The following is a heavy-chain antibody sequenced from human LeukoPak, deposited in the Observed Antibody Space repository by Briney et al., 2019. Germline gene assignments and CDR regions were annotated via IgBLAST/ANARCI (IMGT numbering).Heavy chain of an antibody. J-gene: IGHJ4*02. Sequence: GGSLRLSCAASGFTFSRHAIHWVRQAPGKGLEWVAVIWFDGSNKYYVDSVKGRFTISRDNSKNTVYLQMDSLRAEDTAVYYCARVSHALLGYDTGWAQIDYWGQGTPVTVSS. V-gene: IGHV3-33*01. CDR2: IWFDGSNK. D-gene: IGHD6-19*01. CDR1: GFTFSRHA. CDR3: ARVSHALLGYDTGWAQIDY.